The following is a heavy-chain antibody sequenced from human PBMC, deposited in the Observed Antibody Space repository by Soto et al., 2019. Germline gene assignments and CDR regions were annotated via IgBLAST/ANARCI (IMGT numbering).Heavy chain of an antibody. Sequence: QVQPVQSGAEVKKPGSSVKVSCKASGGTFSSYAISWVRQAPGQGLEWMGGIIPIFGTANYAQKFQGRITITAHESTSTAYMELSSLRSEDTAVYYCATTMVRGNQRPRLDYWCQGTLVTVSS. CDR3: ATTMVRGNQRPRLDY. D-gene: IGHD3-10*01. V-gene: IGHV1-69*01. CDR2: IIPIFGTA. CDR1: GGTFSSYA. J-gene: IGHJ4*02.